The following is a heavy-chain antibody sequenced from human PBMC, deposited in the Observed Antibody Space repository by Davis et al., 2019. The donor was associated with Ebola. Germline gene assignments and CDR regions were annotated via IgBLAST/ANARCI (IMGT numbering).Heavy chain of an antibody. D-gene: IGHD2-2*01. J-gene: IGHJ4*02. CDR1: GYTFTNYW. CDR3: ARLDTLLDIVVVPAALNFDY. CDR2: IYPGDSDT. Sequence: GESLKISCKGFGYTFTNYWIGWVRQMPGKGLEWMGIIYPGDSDTRYSPSFQGQVTISADKSISTAYLQWSSLKASDTAMYYCARLDTLLDIVVVPAALNFDYWGQGTLVTVSS. V-gene: IGHV5-51*01.